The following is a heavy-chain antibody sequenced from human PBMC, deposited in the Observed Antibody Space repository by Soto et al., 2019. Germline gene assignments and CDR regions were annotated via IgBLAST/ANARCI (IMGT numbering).Heavy chain of an antibody. V-gene: IGHV1-46*01. CDR1: GYTFTSYY. CDR3: AREDDQHSQDYYGMDV. J-gene: IGHJ6*02. Sequence: GASVKVSCKASGYTFTSYYMHWVRQAPGQGLEWMGIINPSGGSTSYAQKFQGRVTMTRDTSTSTVYMELSSLRSEDTAVYYWAREDDQHSQDYYGMDVWGQGTTVTVSS. CDR2: INPSGGST. D-gene: IGHD2-15*01.